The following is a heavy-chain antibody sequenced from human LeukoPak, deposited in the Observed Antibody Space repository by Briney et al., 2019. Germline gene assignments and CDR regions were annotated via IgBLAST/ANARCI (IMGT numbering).Heavy chain of an antibody. CDR1: GFTFSSYA. V-gene: IGHV3-23*01. CDR3: AKGGATNYYYYGMHV. D-gene: IGHD1-26*01. Sequence: GASLRLSCAASGFTFSSYAMSWVRQAPGKGLEWVSAISGSGGSTYYADSVKGRFTISRNNSKSTLYLQMNSLRAEDTAVYYCAKGGATNYYYYGMHVWGQGTTVTVSS. J-gene: IGHJ6*02. CDR2: ISGSGGST.